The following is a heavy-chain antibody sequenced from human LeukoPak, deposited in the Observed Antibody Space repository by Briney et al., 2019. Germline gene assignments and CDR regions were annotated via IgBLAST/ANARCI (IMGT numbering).Heavy chain of an antibody. Sequence: GRSLRLSCAASGFTFSSYCMHWVRQAPGKGLEWVAVISYDGSNKYYADSVKGRFTISRDNSKNTLYLQMNSLRAEDTAVYYCARHGCESYFFDYWGQGTLVTVSS. J-gene: IGHJ4*02. CDR2: ISYDGSNK. CDR1: GFTFSSYC. V-gene: IGHV3-30*03. D-gene: IGHD1-26*01. CDR3: ARHGCESYFFDY.